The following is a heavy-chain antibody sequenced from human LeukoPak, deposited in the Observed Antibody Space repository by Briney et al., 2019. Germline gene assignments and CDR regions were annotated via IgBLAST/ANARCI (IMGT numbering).Heavy chain of an antibody. CDR2: IGGSSGST. CDR1: GFTFSSYA. V-gene: IGHV3-23*01. Sequence: PGGSLRLSCAASGFTFSSYAMSWVRQAPGKGLEWVSTIGGSSGSTHYADSVKGRFTISGDNSKNTLYLQMNSLRAEDTAVYYCAKLVGAIPTDYWGQGTLVTVSS. J-gene: IGHJ4*02. CDR3: AKLVGAIPTDY. D-gene: IGHD1-26*01.